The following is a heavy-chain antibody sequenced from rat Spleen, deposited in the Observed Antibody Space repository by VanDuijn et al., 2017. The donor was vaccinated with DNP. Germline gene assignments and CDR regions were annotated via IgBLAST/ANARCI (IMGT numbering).Heavy chain of an antibody. V-gene: IGHV5-7*01. CDR1: GYTFSDYN. J-gene: IGHJ3*01. CDR2: ISYDGSST. Sequence: EVQLVGSGGGLVQPGKSLKLSCAASGYTFSDYNMAWVRQAPKKGLEWVATISYDGSSTHYRDSVKGRFTISRDNAKSTLYLQLDSLRSEDTATYYCARPDYWGQGTLVTVSS. CDR3: ARPDY.